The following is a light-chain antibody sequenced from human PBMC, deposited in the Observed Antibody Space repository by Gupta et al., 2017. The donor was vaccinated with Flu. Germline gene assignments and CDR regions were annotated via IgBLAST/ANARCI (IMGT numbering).Light chain of an antibody. J-gene: IGKJ1*01. V-gene: IGKV3-20*01. Sequence: ERATLSCRASHGVDRSYLAWYQQHPGQSPMLLIYGTSSRSTGIPGRFSGSWSGTDFTLTISRLEPEDFAVYYCLQYYKSPRTFGQGTRLDIK. CDR3: LQYYKSPRT. CDR1: HGVDRSY. CDR2: GTS.